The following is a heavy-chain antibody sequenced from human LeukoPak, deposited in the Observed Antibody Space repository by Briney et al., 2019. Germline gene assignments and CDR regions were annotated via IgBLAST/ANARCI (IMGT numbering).Heavy chain of an antibody. Sequence: GGSLRLSCAASGFIFSSYAMNWVRQAPGKGLEWVSSISGSSSHIYYADSVKGRFTISRDNTKSSLYLQMNSLRAEDMAVCYCARGYCGGDCYGDWGQGTLVTVSS. CDR1: GFIFSSYA. CDR3: ARGYCGGDCYGD. V-gene: IGHV3-21*01. J-gene: IGHJ1*01. D-gene: IGHD2-21*01. CDR2: ISGSSSHI.